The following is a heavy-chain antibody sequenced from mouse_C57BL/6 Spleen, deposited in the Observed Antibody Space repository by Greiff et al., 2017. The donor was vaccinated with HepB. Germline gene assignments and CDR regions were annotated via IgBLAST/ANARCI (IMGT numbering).Heavy chain of an antibody. CDR2: INPNNGGT. J-gene: IGHJ2*01. CDR3: ARDPDY. V-gene: IGHV1-26*01. Sequence: VQLQQSGPELVKPGASVKISCKASGYTFTDYYMNWVKQSNGKSLEWIGDINPNNGGTNYNQKFKGKATLTVDKSASPAYMELSSLTPEDSAVYCGARDPDYWGQGTTLTVSS. CDR1: GYTFTDYY.